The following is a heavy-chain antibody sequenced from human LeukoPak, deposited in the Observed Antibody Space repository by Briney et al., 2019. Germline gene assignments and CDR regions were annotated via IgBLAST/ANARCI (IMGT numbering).Heavy chain of an antibody. J-gene: IGHJ4*02. D-gene: IGHD6-13*01. CDR3: ASLPFRAAAGANDY. V-gene: IGHV3-30-3*01. CDR2: ISYDGSNK. CDR1: GFTFSSYA. Sequence: GGSLRLSCAASGFTFSSYAMHWVRQAPGKGLKWVAVISYDGSNKYYADSVKGRFTISRDNSKNTLYLQMNSLRAEDTAVYYCASLPFRAAAGANDYWGQGTLVTVSS.